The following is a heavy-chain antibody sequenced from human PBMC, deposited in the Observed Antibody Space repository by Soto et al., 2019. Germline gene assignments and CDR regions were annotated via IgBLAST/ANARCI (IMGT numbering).Heavy chain of an antibody. Sequence: ASVKVSCKASGYTFTSYGISWVRQAPGQGLEWMGWISAYNGNTNYAQKLQGRVTMTTDTSTSTAYMELRSLRSDDTAVYYCARPLYDFWSGYSLYYGMDVWGQGTTVTV. J-gene: IGHJ6*02. V-gene: IGHV1-18*01. CDR1: GYTFTSYG. CDR3: ARPLYDFWSGYSLYYGMDV. CDR2: ISAYNGNT. D-gene: IGHD3-3*01.